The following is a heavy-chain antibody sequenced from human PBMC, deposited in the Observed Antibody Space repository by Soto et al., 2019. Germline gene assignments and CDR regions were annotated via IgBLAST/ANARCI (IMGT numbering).Heavy chain of an antibody. J-gene: IGHJ4*02. CDR1: GFTFKNYN. V-gene: IGHV3-21*01. D-gene: IGHD3-10*01. Sequence: EVQLVESGGGLVKPGESLRLSCVASGFTFKNYNLNWVRQAPGKGLEWVSSSGGTDTFTYYADSVKGRFSISRDNAKSSVFLQMNSLRAEDTAVYFCVRDGSLLGLNRWGQGTLVTVSS. CDR2: SGGTDTFT. CDR3: VRDGSLLGLNR.